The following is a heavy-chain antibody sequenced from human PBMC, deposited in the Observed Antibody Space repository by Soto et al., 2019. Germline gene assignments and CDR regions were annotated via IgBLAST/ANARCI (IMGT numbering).Heavy chain of an antibody. CDR3: ASVVTASYFDY. V-gene: IGHV4-61*01. Sequence: SETLPLTCTVSGGSIGFDHYHWTWIRQPPGKGLEWIGYIYYSGSTNYNPSLKSRVTISVDTSKNQFSLKLSSVTAADTAVYYCASVVTASYFDYWGQGTLVTVSS. J-gene: IGHJ4*02. CDR1: GGSIGFDHYH. D-gene: IGHD2-21*02. CDR2: IYYSGST.